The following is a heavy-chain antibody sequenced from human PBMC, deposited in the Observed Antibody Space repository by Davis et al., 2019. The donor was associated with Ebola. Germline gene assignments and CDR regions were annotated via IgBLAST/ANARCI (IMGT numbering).Heavy chain of an antibody. J-gene: IGHJ4*02. CDR2: IDPSDSYT. Sequence: GESLKISCKGSGYSFTRSWIAWVRQMPGRGLEWMGRIDPSDSYTEYSPSFQGHVTFSADKSLSTAYVQWSSLKASDTAMYYCTRRCSTWRYWGQGTLVTVSS. V-gene: IGHV5-10-1*01. CDR1: GYSFTRSW. D-gene: IGHD2-15*01. CDR3: TRRCSTWRY.